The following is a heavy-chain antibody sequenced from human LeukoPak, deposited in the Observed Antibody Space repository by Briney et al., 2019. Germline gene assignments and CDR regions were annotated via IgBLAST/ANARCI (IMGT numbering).Heavy chain of an antibody. V-gene: IGHV4-39*01. CDR3: ARHFVDSSSSRGDVFDI. J-gene: IGHJ3*02. CDR2: IYDSGST. CDR1: GGSISSSSYY. D-gene: IGHD6-6*01. Sequence: SETPSLTCTVSGGSISSSSYYWGWIRQPPGKGLEWIGSIYDSGSTYYNPSLKSRVTISVDTSKNQIFLKVNSVTAADTAVYYCARHFVDSSSSRGDVFDIWGQGTMVTVSA.